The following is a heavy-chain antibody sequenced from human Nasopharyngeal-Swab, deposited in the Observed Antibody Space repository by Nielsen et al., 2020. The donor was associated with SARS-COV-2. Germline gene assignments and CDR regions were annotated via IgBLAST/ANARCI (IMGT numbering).Heavy chain of an antibody. V-gene: IGHV1-24*01. J-gene: IGHJ4*02. Sequence: ASVKVSCKVSGYTLTELSMHWVRQAPGKGLGWMGGFDPEDGETIYAQKFQGRVTMTEDTSTDTAYMELSSLRSEDTAVYYCATGYAYSSSSEHDYWGQGTLVTVSS. CDR1: GYTLTELS. CDR3: ATGYAYSSSSEHDY. CDR2: FDPEDGET. D-gene: IGHD6-6*01.